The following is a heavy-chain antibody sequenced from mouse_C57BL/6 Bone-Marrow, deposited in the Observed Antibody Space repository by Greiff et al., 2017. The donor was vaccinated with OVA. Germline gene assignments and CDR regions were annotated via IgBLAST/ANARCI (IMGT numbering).Heavy chain of an antibody. CDR1: GYTFPSYW. CDR3: ARQRFITTVVATRPWYFDV. J-gene: IGHJ1*03. Sequence: QVQLQQPGAELVRPGSSVKLSCKASGYTFPSYWMHWVKQRPIQGLEWIGNIDPSDSETHYNQKFKDKATLTVDKSSSTAYMQLSSLTSEDSAVYYCARQRFITTVVATRPWYFDVWGTGTTVTVSS. V-gene: IGHV1-52*01. D-gene: IGHD1-1*01. CDR2: IDPSDSET.